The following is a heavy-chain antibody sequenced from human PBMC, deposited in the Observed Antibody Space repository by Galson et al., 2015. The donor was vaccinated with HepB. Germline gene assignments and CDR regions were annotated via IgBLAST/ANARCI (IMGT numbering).Heavy chain of an antibody. D-gene: IGHD6-13*01. J-gene: IGHJ4*02. CDR3: TRQVDLSGYSSK. V-gene: IGHV3-73*01. CDR2: IGSKAHNYAT. CDR1: GFTFSGSA. Sequence: SLRLSCAASGFTFSGSAMHWVRQASGKGLEWVGRIGSKAHNYATAYVASVKGRFTISSDDSKSTAYLQMNSLKTEDTAVYYCTRQVDLSGYSSKWGQGTLVTVSS.